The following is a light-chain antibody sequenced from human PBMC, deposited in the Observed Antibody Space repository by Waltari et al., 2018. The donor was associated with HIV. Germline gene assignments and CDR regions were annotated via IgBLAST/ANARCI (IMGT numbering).Light chain of an antibody. CDR3: QQYYSPPWS. V-gene: IGKV4-1*01. CDR1: QSVLYSSNNKNY. J-gene: IGKJ1*01. Sequence: DIVMTQSPDSLVVSLGERATINCKSSQSVLYSSNNKNYLTWYQQKPGQPPKLLISWASTRESGVPDRFSGSGSGTDFTLTISSLQAEDVAVYYCQQYYSPPWSFGQGTKVEIK. CDR2: WAS.